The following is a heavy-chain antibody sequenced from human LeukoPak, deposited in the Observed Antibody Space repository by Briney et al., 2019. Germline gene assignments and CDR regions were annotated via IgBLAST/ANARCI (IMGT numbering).Heavy chain of an antibody. CDR2: INHSGST. V-gene: IGHV4-34*01. Sequence: SETLSLTCAVYGGSFSGYYWSWIRQPPGKGLEWIGEINHSGSTNYNPSLKSRVTISVDTSKNQFSLKLSSVTAADTAVYYCARGKIFGVVFGYWGQGTLVTVSS. J-gene: IGHJ4*02. CDR3: ARGKIFGVVFGY. CDR1: GGSFSGYY. D-gene: IGHD3-3*01.